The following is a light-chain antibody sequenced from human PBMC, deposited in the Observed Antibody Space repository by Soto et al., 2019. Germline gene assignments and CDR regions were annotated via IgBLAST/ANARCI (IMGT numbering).Light chain of an antibody. CDR2: GAS. V-gene: IGKV1-39*01. J-gene: IGKJ3*01. CDR3: QQCYHNQT. Sequence: DIQMTQSPSSLSAFVGERVTITCRASQSIITYLNCYQQKPGKAPQLLLHGASSLQSGVPSRFTGSGSGTDFTLTISSLQPKDVATYYFQQCYHNQTFGPGTKVNI. CDR1: QSIITY.